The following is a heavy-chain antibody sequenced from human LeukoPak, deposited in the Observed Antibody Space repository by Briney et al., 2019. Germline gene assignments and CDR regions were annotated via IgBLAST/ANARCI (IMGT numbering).Heavy chain of an antibody. D-gene: IGHD6-13*01. J-gene: IGHJ4*02. V-gene: IGHV1-2*02. CDR1: GNTFTGYY. CDR2: INPNNGGT. CDR3: ARDLFLAAAEREGDDY. Sequence: GASVKVSCKASGNTFTGYYIHWVRQAPGQGLEWVGWINPNNGGTNYAQKFQGRVTMTRDTSISTAYMELSRLTSDDTAVYYCARDLFLAAAEREGDDYWGQGALITVSS.